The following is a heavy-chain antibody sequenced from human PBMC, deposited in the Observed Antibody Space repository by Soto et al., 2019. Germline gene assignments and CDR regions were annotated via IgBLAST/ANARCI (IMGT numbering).Heavy chain of an antibody. CDR1: GFTIGGYG. V-gene: IGHV3-30*03. J-gene: IGHJ3*02. D-gene: IGHD4-17*01. CDR2: ISEDGTVQ. CDR3: AREFQRGLHAFDI. Sequence: VQLVEAGGGVVRPGGSLRLSWVASGFTIGGYGMHWVRQAPGRGLEWVAVISEDGTVQRYLDAVKGRFYISRDNPKNTLSLQMYRLSREETSVYFCAREFQRGLHAFDIWGQGTVVTVS.